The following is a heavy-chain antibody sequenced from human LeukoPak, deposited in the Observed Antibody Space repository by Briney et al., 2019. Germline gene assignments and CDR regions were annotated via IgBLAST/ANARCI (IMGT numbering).Heavy chain of an antibody. CDR3: GRVALYDEYYFDY. CDR1: GYSFTSYW. V-gene: IGHV5-51*01. J-gene: IGHJ4*02. Sequence: GESLKISCKGSGYSFTSYWIGWVRQLPGKGLEWMGIIYPGDSDTRYSPSFQGQVTISADKSISTAYLQWSSLKASDTAMYYCGRVALYDEYYFDYWGQGTLVTVSS. CDR2: IYPGDSDT. D-gene: IGHD3-16*01.